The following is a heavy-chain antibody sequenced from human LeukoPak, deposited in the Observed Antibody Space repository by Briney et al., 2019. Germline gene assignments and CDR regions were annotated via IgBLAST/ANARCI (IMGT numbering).Heavy chain of an antibody. Sequence: SGGTLRLSCAASGFTFSSYVLHWVRKAPGKGLEWVADISYDGSNKYYADSVKGRFTISRDNSKNILFLQMNSLRAEDTAVYYCVRGLGSDNWFDPWGQGTLVTVSS. D-gene: IGHD3-16*01. V-gene: IGHV3-30*04. CDR1: GFTFSSYV. J-gene: IGHJ5*02. CDR3: VRGLGSDNWFDP. CDR2: ISYDGSNK.